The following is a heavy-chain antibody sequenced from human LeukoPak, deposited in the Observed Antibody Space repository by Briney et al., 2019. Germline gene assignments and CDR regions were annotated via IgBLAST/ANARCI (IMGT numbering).Heavy chain of an antibody. V-gene: IGHV3-30*03. Sequence: PGGSLRLSCAASGFTFSSYGMHWVRQAPGKGLEWVAVISYDGSNKYYADSVKGRFTISRDNSKNTVYLQMNSLRAEDTAVYYCARRSDLGYCSSTSCDHDYWGQGTLVTVSS. D-gene: IGHD2-2*01. J-gene: IGHJ4*02. CDR3: ARRSDLGYCSSTSCDHDY. CDR1: GFTFSSYG. CDR2: ISYDGSNK.